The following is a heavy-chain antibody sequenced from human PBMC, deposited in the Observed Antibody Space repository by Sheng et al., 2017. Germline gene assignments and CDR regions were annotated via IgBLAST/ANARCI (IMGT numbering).Heavy chain of an antibody. V-gene: IGHV6-1*02. J-gene: IGHJ6*01. CDR3: AREVGGQWEPXYFFYGL. D-gene: IGHD1-26*01. CDR2: TYYRSKWLH. Sequence: VRLQQSGPGLVKPSLTLSVTCAISGDTITSESAGWNWIRQSPSRGLEWLGKTYYRSKWLHDYAESVKSRLTVNPDTSKNQISLQLTSVTAEDTAVYYCAREVGGQWEPXYFFYGL. CDR1: GDTITSESAG.